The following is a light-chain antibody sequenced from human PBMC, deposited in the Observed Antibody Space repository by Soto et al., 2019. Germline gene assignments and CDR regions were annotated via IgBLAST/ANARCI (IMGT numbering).Light chain of an antibody. Sequence: QSALTQPASVSDSPGQSITISCTGTSSDVGAYNYVSWYQQHPGKAPKLMIYDVSNRPSGVSNRFSGSKSGNTASLTISGLQAEDEGDYYCCSYAGDYMFVFGTGTKVTVL. CDR3: CSYAGDYMFV. CDR2: DVS. CDR1: SSDVGAYNY. V-gene: IGLV2-14*01. J-gene: IGLJ1*01.